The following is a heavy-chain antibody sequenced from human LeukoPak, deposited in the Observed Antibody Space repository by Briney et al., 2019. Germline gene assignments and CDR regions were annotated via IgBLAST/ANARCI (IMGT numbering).Heavy chain of an antibody. Sequence: GGSLRLSCAASGFTFSDYYMSWIRQAPGKGLEWVSYISSSGSTIYYADSVKGRFTISRDNAKNSLYLQMNSPRAEDTAVYYCARDGDGYNHYWYFDLWGRGTLVTVSS. CDR3: ARDGDGYNHYWYFDL. D-gene: IGHD5-24*01. CDR1: GFTFSDYY. CDR2: ISSSGSTI. V-gene: IGHV3-11*04. J-gene: IGHJ2*01.